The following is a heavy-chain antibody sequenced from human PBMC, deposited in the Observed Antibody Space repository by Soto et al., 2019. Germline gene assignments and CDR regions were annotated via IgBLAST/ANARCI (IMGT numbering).Heavy chain of an antibody. D-gene: IGHD1-26*01. V-gene: IGHV1-58*01. CDR1: GFTFTSSA. CDR2: IVVGSGNT. J-gene: IGHJ6*02. Sequence: GASVKVSCKSSGFTFTSSAVQWVRQAHGQRLEWIGWIVVGSGNTNYAQKFQERVTITRDMSTSTAYMELSSLRSEDTAVYYCAADYGGATFYYYYGMDVWGQGTTVTAP. CDR3: AADYGGATFYYYYGMDV.